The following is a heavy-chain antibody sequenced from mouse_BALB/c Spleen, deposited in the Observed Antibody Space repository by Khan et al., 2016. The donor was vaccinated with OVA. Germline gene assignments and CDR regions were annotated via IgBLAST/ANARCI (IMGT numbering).Heavy chain of an antibody. J-gene: IGHJ3*01. Sequence: VQLQQSGAELAKPGASVKMSCKASGYTFTSYWMHWVKQRPGQGLEWIGYINPSTGYTEYNQKFKDKATLTAEKSSNTAYIQLSSLTSEDSAVYYCVNHGSSSAWFSYWGQGTLVTVS. D-gene: IGHD1-1*01. CDR1: GYTFTSYW. CDR2: INPSTGYT. CDR3: VNHGSSSAWFSY. V-gene: IGHV1-7*01.